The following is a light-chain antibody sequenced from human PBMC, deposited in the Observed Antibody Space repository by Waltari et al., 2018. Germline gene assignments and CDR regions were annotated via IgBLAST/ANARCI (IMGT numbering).Light chain of an antibody. V-gene: IGKV4-1*01. CDR1: LSILHSSQNKNS. Sequence: DIVMTQSPDSLSVSLGERATINCKSSLSILHSSQNKNSLAWYQQKSGQSPKLLIYAASPRESGVPDRFSGSGSGTDFTLTISGLQAEDVAVYYCQQYFSSPLSFGPVTKVDIK. J-gene: IGKJ3*01. CDR2: AAS. CDR3: QQYFSSPLS.